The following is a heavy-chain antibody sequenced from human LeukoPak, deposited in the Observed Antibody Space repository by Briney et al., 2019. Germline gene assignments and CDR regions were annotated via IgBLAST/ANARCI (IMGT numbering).Heavy chain of an antibody. Sequence: GGSLRLSCAASGFTFTDVYMSWIRQSPGKGLEWLAYISPNSADISYADSVKGRFTISRDNANNSLYLQMNSLRVEDTGIYYCSRDPRSLDYWGQGALVTVSS. CDR2: ISPNSADI. CDR1: GFTFTDVY. J-gene: IGHJ4*02. CDR3: SRDPRSLDY. V-gene: IGHV3-11*01.